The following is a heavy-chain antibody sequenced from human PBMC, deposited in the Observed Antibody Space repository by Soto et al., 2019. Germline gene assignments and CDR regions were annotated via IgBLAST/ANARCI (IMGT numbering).Heavy chain of an antibody. D-gene: IGHD2-15*01. CDR2: IYPSDSDI. Sequence: GESLKISCQGSGYTFTSYWIGWVRQMPGEGLEWMGVIYPSDSDIRYSPSFQGKVTISADKSITTAYLQWSSLKAADTAMYYCVRSGTSSGRFSDYWGQGTLVTVSS. CDR3: VRSGTSSGRFSDY. V-gene: IGHV5-51*01. CDR1: GYTFTSYW. J-gene: IGHJ4*02.